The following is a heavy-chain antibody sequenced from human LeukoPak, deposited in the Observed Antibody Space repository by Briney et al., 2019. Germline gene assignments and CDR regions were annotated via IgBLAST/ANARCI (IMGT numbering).Heavy chain of an antibody. D-gene: IGHD6-25*01. CDR3: ARQRDYTSGWFDY. V-gene: IGHV4-39*01. J-gene: IGHJ4*02. CDR2: IYYSGST. Sequence: PSETLSLTCTVSGGSISSSSYYWGWIRQPPGKGLEWIGSIYYSGSTYYNPSLKSRVTISVDTSKNQFSLMLSSVTASDTAVYYCARQRDYTSGWFDYWGQGTLVTVSA. CDR1: GGSISSSSYY.